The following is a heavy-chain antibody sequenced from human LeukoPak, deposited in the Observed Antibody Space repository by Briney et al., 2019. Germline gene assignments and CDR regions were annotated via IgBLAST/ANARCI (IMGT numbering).Heavy chain of an antibody. CDR3: SKARIEMRGIVATIGWSDP. D-gene: IGHD5-12*01. CDR1: GFTFSSYW. J-gene: IGHJ5*02. Sequence: HPVGSLRLSCAAPGFTFSSYWMHWVRQDPQKRLVWVSRINSVGSSTTYADSAKGPDTISRDNSKNTLYLQMNGLRGEYTAVDYCSKARIEMRGIVATIGWSDPWGQGTQVIVSS. CDR2: INSVGSST. V-gene: IGHV3-74*01.